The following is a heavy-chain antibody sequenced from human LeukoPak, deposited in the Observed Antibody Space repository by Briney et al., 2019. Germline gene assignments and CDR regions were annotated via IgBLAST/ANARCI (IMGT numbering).Heavy chain of an antibody. Sequence: SVKVSCKVSGGTFSSYAISWVRQAPGQGLEWMGGIIPIFGTSNFAQKFQGRVTITADKSTSTAYMELSSLRSEDTALYYCARDRGFGTTYAFDIWGQGTMVTVSS. CDR1: GGTFSSYA. V-gene: IGHV1-69*06. CDR3: ARDRGFGTTYAFDI. CDR2: IIPIFGTS. D-gene: IGHD3-10*01. J-gene: IGHJ3*02.